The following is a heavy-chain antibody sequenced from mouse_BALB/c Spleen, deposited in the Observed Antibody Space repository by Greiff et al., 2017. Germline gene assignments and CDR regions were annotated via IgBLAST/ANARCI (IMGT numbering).Heavy chain of an antibody. D-gene: IGHD2-14*01. CDR2: IDPYYGGT. J-gene: IGHJ4*01. CDR1: GYSFTGYN. CDR3: ARQRYDMDYYAMDY. V-gene: IGHV1-39*01. Sequence: EVKLMESGPELEKPGASVKISCKASGYSFTGYNMNWVKQSNGKSLEWIGNIDPYYGGTSYNQKFKGKATLTVDKSSSTAYMQLKSLTSEDSAVYYCARQRYDMDYYAMDYWGQGTSVTVSS.